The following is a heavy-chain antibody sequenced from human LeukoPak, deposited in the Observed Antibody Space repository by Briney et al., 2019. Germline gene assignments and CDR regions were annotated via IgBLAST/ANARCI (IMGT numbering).Heavy chain of an antibody. Sequence: PSETLSLTCAVYGGSFSGYYWSWIRQPPGKGLEWIGEINHSGSTNYNPSLKSRVTISVDTSKNQFSLKLSSVTAADTAVYYCARWGHYYYDSSGYYYRAGYYYGMDVWGQGTTVTVSS. D-gene: IGHD3-22*01. CDR3: ARWGHYYYDSSGYYYRAGYYYGMDV. J-gene: IGHJ6*02. CDR1: GGSFSGYY. CDR2: INHSGST. V-gene: IGHV4-34*01.